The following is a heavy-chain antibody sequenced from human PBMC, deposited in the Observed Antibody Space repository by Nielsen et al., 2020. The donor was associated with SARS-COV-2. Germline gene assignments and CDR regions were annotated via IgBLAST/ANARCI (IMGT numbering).Heavy chain of an antibody. V-gene: IGHV4-31*03. J-gene: IGHJ4*02. CDR1: GGSISSGGYY. Sequence: SETLSLTCTVSGGSISSGGYYWSWIRQHPGKGLEWIGYIYYSGSTYYNPSLKSRVTISVDTSKSQFSLKLSSVTAADTAVYYCARDTHTGYSSGWHFDYWGQGTLVTVSS. D-gene: IGHD6-19*01. CDR3: ARDTHTGYSSGWHFDY. CDR2: IYYSGST.